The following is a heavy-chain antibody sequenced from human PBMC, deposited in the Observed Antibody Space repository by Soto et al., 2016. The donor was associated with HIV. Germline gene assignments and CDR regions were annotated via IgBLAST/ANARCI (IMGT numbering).Heavy chain of an antibody. D-gene: IGHD1-20*01. Sequence: QVQLVESGGGVVQPGRSLRLSCTASGFTFNTSGMHWVRQRPGKGLEWVAVIYYDGSHKSYADALKGRFTISRDNSKNTLYLQMRSLTVEDTATYYCARDDTWTLDQWGQGTLVTVSS. CDR2: IYYDGSHK. J-gene: IGHJ4*02. CDR3: ARDDTWTLDQ. V-gene: IGHV3-33*01. CDR1: GFTFNTSG.